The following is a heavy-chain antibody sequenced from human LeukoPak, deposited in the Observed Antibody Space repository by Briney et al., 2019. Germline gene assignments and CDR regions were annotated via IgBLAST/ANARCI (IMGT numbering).Heavy chain of an antibody. Sequence: ASVKLSCKASGYTFTGYYMHWVRQAPGQGLEWMGWINPNSGGTNYAQKFQGRVTMTRDTSISTAYMELSRLRSDDTAVYYCARDSEQWLVTDWFDPWGQGTLVTVSS. CDR1: GYTFTGYY. D-gene: IGHD6-19*01. CDR2: INPNSGGT. CDR3: ARDSEQWLVTDWFDP. J-gene: IGHJ5*02. V-gene: IGHV1-2*02.